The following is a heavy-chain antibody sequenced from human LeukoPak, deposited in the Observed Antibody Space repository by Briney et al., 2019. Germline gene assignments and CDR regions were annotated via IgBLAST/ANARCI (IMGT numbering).Heavy chain of an antibody. CDR1: GFTVSTNS. CDR2: ITSNGNSV. Sequence: GGSLRLSCTVSGFTVSTNSMSWVRQAPGKGLEWVSYITSNGNSVYYAASVKGRFTISRDNAKNSLYLQVNSLTAEDTAVYYCARAGVDTSGYYYQGFDYWGQGTLVTVSS. CDR3: ARAGVDTSGYYYQGFDY. D-gene: IGHD3-3*01. J-gene: IGHJ4*02. V-gene: IGHV3-11*04.